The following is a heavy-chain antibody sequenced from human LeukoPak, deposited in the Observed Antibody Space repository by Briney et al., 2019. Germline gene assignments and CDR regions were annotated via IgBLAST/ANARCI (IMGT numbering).Heavy chain of an antibody. V-gene: IGHV3-23*01. D-gene: IGHD1-26*01. Sequence: PGGSLRLSCAASGFTFSSYAMSWVRQAPGKGLEWVSAISGSGGSTYYADSVKGRFTISRDNSKNTLYLQMNSLRAEDTAVYYCARARRPYSGSYIVDYWGQGTLVTVSS. CDR3: ARARRPYSGSYIVDY. CDR2: ISGSGGST. CDR1: GFTFSSYA. J-gene: IGHJ4*02.